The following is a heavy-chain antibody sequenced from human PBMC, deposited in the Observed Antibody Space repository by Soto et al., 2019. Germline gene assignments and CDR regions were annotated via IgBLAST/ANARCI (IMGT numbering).Heavy chain of an antibody. CDR2: IYYSGST. CDR3: ARDLPTIAAAAFDI. Sequence: SETLSLTCTVSGGSISSGGYYWSWIRQHPGKGLEWIGYIYYSGSTYYNPSLKSRVTISVDTSKNQFSLKLGSVTAADTAVYYCARDLPTIAAAAFDIWGQGTMVTVSS. J-gene: IGHJ3*02. CDR1: GGSISSGGYY. V-gene: IGHV4-31*03. D-gene: IGHD6-13*01.